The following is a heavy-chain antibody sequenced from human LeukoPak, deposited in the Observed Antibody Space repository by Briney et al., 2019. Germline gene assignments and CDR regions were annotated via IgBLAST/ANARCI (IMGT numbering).Heavy chain of an antibody. J-gene: IGHJ5*02. Sequence: GGSLRLSCAASGFTFTNYWMNWVRQAPGKGLEWVANIKQDGSEKNYVDSLKGRFTISRDNSKNTLYLQMNSLRADDTAVYYCAKEFRVAWGQGTLVTVSS. D-gene: IGHD3-10*01. CDR1: GFTFTNYW. V-gene: IGHV3-7*03. CDR3: AKEFRVA. CDR2: IKQDGSEK.